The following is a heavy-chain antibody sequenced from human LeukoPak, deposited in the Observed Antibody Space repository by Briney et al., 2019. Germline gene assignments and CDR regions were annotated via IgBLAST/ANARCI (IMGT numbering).Heavy chain of an antibody. J-gene: IGHJ5*02. CDR1: GGSISSSNSY. CDR3: ATHLRGGNGFDP. Sequence: SETLSLTCIVSGGSISSSNSYWDWIRQPPGRGLEWIGDISHSGTINYNPSLRTRVIISADTSKNQFSLKLNSVTAADTAVYYWATHLRGGNGFDPWGQGTLVTVSS. V-gene: IGHV4-39*01. CDR2: ISHSGTI. D-gene: IGHD4-23*01.